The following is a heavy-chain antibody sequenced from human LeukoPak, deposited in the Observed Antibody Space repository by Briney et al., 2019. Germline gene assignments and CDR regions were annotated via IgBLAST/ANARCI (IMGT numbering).Heavy chain of an antibody. CDR3: AELGITMIGGV. D-gene: IGHD3-10*02. Sequence: PGGSLRLSCAASGFSFSGYWMTWVRQAPGKGLEWVANIKQDGSEKYYVDSVKGRFTISRDNAKKSLYLQMNSLRDEDTAVYYCAELGITMIGGVWGKGTTVTISS. J-gene: IGHJ6*04. V-gene: IGHV3-7*01. CDR1: GFSFSGYW. CDR2: IKQDGSEK.